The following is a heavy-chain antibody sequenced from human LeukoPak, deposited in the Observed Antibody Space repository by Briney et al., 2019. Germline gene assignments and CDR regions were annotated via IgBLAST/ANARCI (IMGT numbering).Heavy chain of an antibody. CDR2: IIGSGGST. CDR3: AKARGWAMGDSSGFDY. D-gene: IGHD3-22*01. CDR1: GFTFSSYA. V-gene: IGHV3-23*01. Sequence: GGSLRLSCAASGFTFSSYAMSWVRQAPGKGLEWVSAIIGSGGSTYYADSVEGRFTISRDNSKNTLYLQMNSLRAEDTAVYYCAKARGWAMGDSSGFDYWGQGTLVTVSS. J-gene: IGHJ4*02.